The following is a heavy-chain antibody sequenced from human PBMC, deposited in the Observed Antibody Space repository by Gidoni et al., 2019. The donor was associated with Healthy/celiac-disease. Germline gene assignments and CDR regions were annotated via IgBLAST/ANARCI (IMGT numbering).Heavy chain of an antibody. CDR2: IWYDGSNK. Sequence: QVQLVESGGGVVQPGRSLRLSCAASGFTFSRYGMHWVRQAPGKGLEWVAVIWYDGSNKYYADSVKGRFTISRDNSKNTLYVQMNSLRAEDTAVYYCARDVGKFTVVTYYYGMDVWGQGTTVTVSS. V-gene: IGHV3-33*01. CDR1: GFTFSRYG. CDR3: ARDVGKFTVVTYYYGMDV. D-gene: IGHD2-15*01. J-gene: IGHJ6*02.